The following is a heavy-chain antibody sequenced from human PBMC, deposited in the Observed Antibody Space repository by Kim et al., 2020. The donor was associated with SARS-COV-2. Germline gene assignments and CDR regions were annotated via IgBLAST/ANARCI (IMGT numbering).Heavy chain of an antibody. CDR3: AREGGYSSSWYIDYYYYGMDV. CDR1: GFTFSSYG. Sequence: GGSLRLSCAASGFTFSSYGMHWVRQAPGKGLEWVAVISYDGSNKYYADSVKGRFTISRDNSKNTLYLQMNSLRAEDTAVYYCAREGGYSSSWYIDYYYYGMDVWGQGPTVTVSS. V-gene: IGHV3-33*05. CDR2: ISYDGSNK. J-gene: IGHJ6*02. D-gene: IGHD6-13*01.